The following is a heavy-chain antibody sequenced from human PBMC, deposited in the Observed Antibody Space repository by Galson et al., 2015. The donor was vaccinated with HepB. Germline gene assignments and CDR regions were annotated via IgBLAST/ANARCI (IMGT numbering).Heavy chain of an antibody. CDR1: GFILSNHA. Sequence: SLRLSCAASGFILSNHAMHWVRQAPGKGLEWVALISFEGTATYYGDSVKGRFTISRDISKNTLHLQMNSLRPEDSAVYYCAKDWGFTVAGTHWYFDLWGRGTLVTVSS. CDR3: AKDWGFTVAGTHWYFDL. V-gene: IGHV3-30*18. D-gene: IGHD6-19*01. CDR2: ISFEGTAT. J-gene: IGHJ2*01.